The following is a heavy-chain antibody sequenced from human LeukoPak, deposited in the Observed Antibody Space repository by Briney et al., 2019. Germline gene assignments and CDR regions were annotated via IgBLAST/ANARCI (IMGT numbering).Heavy chain of an antibody. V-gene: IGHV3-9*01. CDR2: ISWNSGSI. CDR1: GSTFDDYA. Sequence: GGSLRLSCAASGSTFDDYAMHWVRQAPGKGLEWVSGISWNSGSIGYADSVKGRFTISRDNSKSTLYLQMNSLRVEDTAVYYCAREVTDWGQGTLVSVSS. J-gene: IGHJ4*02. D-gene: IGHD2-21*02. CDR3: AREVTD.